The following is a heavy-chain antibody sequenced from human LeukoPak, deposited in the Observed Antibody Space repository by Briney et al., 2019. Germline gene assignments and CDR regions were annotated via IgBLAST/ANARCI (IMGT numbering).Heavy chain of an antibody. V-gene: IGHV4-59*08. D-gene: IGHD3-10*01. CDR2: IHYNGIT. Sequence: SETLSLTCTVSGSMYNYYWSWIRQPPGKGLEWIGYIHYNGITNYNPSLKSRVTMPLDTSKNQVSLKLNSVTAADTAVYYCARQGVTRVRGVVVPSNWYFDLWGRGTPVSVSS. J-gene: IGHJ2*01. CDR3: ARQGVTRVRGVVVPSNWYFDL. CDR1: GSMYNYY.